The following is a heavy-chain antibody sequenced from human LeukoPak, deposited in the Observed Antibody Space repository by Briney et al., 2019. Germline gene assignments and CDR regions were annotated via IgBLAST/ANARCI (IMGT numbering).Heavy chain of an antibody. D-gene: IGHD6-13*01. J-gene: IGHJ4*02. CDR2: IYYSGST. CDR3: ARREGIIASADFFDY. Sequence: PSETLSLTCTVSGGSISSSSYYWGWIRQPPGKGLEWIGTIYYSGSTYYNPSLKSRVTISVDTSKNLFSLKLSSVTAADTAVYYCARREGIIASADFFDYLGQGTLVTVSS. CDR1: GGSISSSSYY. V-gene: IGHV4-39*01.